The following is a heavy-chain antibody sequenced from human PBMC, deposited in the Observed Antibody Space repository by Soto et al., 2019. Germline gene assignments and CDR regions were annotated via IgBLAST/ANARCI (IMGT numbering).Heavy chain of an antibody. D-gene: IGHD2-2*01. Sequence: GASVKVSCKASGYTFNSYAMHWVRQAPGQRLEWMGWINAGNGNTKYSQKFQGRVTITRDTSASTAYMELSSLRSEDTAVYYCARVPCSSTSCYGLDWFDPWGPGTLVTVSS. J-gene: IGHJ5*02. CDR3: ARVPCSSTSCYGLDWFDP. CDR2: INAGNGNT. V-gene: IGHV1-3*01. CDR1: GYTFNSYA.